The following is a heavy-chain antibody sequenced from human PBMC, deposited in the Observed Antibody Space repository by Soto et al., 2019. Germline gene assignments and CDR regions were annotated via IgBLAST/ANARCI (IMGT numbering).Heavy chain of an antibody. D-gene: IGHD2-15*01. V-gene: IGHV3-23*01. CDR1: GFTFSSYA. CDR3: AKAVYLLGYCSGGSCYSEYYFDY. CDR2: ISGSGGST. Sequence: GGSLRLSCAASGFTFSSYAMSWVRQAPGKGLEWVSAISGSGGSTYYADSVKGRFTISRDNSKNTLYLQMNSLRAEDTAVYYCAKAVYLLGYCSGGSCYSEYYFDYWGQGTLVTVSS. J-gene: IGHJ4*02.